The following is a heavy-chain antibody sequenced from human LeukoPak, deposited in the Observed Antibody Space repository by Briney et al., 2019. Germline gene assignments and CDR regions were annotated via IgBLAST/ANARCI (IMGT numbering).Heavy chain of an antibody. Sequence: GGSLRLSCAASGFTVSSNYMSWVRQAPGKGLEWVSVIYSGGSTYYADSVKGRFTISRDNSKNTLYLQMNSLRAEDTAVYYCARDYYDSSGYWYYFDYWGQGTLVTVSS. CDR1: GFTVSSNY. CDR2: IYSGGST. CDR3: ARDYYDSSGYWYYFDY. V-gene: IGHV3-53*01. D-gene: IGHD3-22*01. J-gene: IGHJ4*02.